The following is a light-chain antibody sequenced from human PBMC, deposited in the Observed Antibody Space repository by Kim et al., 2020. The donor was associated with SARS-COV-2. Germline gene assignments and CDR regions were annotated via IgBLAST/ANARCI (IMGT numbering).Light chain of an antibody. CDR1: ESVSNSY. CDR2: GAS. CDR3: LQYGISTHT. J-gene: IGKJ2*01. V-gene: IGKV3-20*01. Sequence: LSPGEGVTLSCRARESVSNSYLAWYQQKPGQAPRLVLYGASTRATGIPDRFSGRGSGREFTLTINRPEPEDFGVYYCLQYGISTHTFGQGTKLEI.